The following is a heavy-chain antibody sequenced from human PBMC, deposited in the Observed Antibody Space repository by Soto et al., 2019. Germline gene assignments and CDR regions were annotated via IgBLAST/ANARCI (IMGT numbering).Heavy chain of an antibody. J-gene: IGHJ6*02. Sequence: SETLSLTCAVNGGSFSAYYWTWIRQPPGRGLEWIGEIDHSGSTNYNPSLESRVSMSIDTAKNRFSLNVSAVTAADTAVYYCVRGLRYSGMDVWGQGTTVTVSS. V-gene: IGHV4-34*01. CDR1: GGSFSAYY. CDR2: IDHSGST. D-gene: IGHD2-15*01. CDR3: VRGLRYSGMDV.